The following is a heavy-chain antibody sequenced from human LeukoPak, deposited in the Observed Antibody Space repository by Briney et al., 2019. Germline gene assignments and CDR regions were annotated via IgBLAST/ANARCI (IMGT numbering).Heavy chain of an antibody. CDR3: ARDGGMAAAHLFDY. CDR1: GFTFSSYA. CDR2: ISYDGSNK. Sequence: GGSLRLSCAASGFTFSSYAMHWVRQAPGKGLEWVAVISYDGSNKYYADSVKGRFTISRDNSKNTLYLQMNSLRAEDTAAYYCARDGGMAAAHLFDYWGQGTLVTVSS. J-gene: IGHJ4*02. V-gene: IGHV3-30-3*01. D-gene: IGHD6-13*01.